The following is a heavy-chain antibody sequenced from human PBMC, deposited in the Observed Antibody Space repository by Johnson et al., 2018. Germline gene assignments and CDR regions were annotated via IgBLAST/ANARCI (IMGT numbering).Heavy chain of an antibody. V-gene: IGHV1-46*01. CDR2: INPSSDYT. CDR3: ARESSNNYESSGHWGRFEY. CDR1: GYTFTNYY. D-gene: IGHD3-22*01. J-gene: IGHJ4*02. Sequence: VQLLETGAEVKKPGASXKVSCKASGYTFTNYYLHWVRQAPGQGLEWMAIINPSSDYTVYAQKLRGSITLTRDTSTNTVYMELSSLRSEDTDVYYWARESSNNYESSGHWGRFEYWGQGTLVTVSS.